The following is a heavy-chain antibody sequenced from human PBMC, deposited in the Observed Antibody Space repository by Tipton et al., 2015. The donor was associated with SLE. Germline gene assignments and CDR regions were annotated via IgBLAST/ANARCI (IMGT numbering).Heavy chain of an antibody. D-gene: IGHD5-24*01. CDR3: AKDFDGYNGFDF. Sequence: SLRLSCTASGFDFTNFAMNWVRHSPGKGLEWVSEIRTRSGNTFYSDSVKGRFAVSRDNSKNTLYLQMNSLRAEDTAIYYCAKDFDGYNGFDFWGQGTLVTVSS. CDR2: IRTRSGNT. CDR1: GFDFTNFA. J-gene: IGHJ4*02. V-gene: IGHV3-23*01.